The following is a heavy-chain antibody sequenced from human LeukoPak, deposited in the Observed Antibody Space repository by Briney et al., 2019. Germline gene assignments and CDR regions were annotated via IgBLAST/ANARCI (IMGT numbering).Heavy chain of an antibody. CDR3: ARDPASSSWYYFDY. CDR2: ISSSSSYI. CDR1: GFTFSSYS. D-gene: IGHD6-13*01. Sequence: GGSLRLSCAASGFTFSSYSMNWVRQAPGKGLEWVSSISSSSSYIYYADSVKGRYTISRDNAKNSLYLQMNSLRAEDTAVYYCARDPASSSWYYFDYWGQGTLVTVSS. V-gene: IGHV3-21*01. J-gene: IGHJ4*02.